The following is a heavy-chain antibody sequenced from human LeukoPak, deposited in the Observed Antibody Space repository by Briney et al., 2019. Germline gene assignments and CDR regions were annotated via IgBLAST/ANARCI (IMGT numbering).Heavy chain of an antibody. V-gene: IGHV3-48*01. CDR1: GFTFSSYS. CDR3: AKDDGPYYDFWSGYYNRGYFQH. J-gene: IGHJ1*01. CDR2: ISSSSSTI. D-gene: IGHD3-3*01. Sequence: GGSLRLSCAASGFTFSSYSMNWVRQAPGKGLEGVSYISSSSSTIYYADSVKGRFTISRDNAKNSLYLQMNSLRAEDTAVYYCAKDDGPYYDFWSGYYNRGYFQHWGQGTLVTVSS.